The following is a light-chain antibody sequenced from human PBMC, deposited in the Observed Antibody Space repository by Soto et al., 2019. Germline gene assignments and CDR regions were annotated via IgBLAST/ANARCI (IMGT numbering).Light chain of an antibody. V-gene: IGLV2-14*01. CDR3: SSYTSSSTPVV. CDR2: DVS. J-gene: IGLJ2*01. CDR1: SSDVGGYNY. Sequence: QSALTQPASVSGSPGQSITISCTGTSSDVGGYNYVSWYQQHPGKAPKLMIYDVSNRPSGVSNRFSGSKSGNTASLTISGLQAEDEVDYYCSSYTSSSTPVVFGGGTKLTVL.